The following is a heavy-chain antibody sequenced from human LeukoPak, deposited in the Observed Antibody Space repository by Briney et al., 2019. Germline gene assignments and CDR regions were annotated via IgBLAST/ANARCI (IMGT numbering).Heavy chain of an antibody. CDR3: ARGGDGFSLDYYFDY. V-gene: IGHV1-2*02. D-gene: IGHD3-3*01. CDR1: GYTFTGYY. CDR2: INPNSGGT. Sequence: ASVKVSCKASGYTFTGYYMHWVRQAPGQGLEWMGWINPNSGGTNYAQKFQGRVTMTRDTSISTAYMELSRLRSDDTAVYYCARGGDGFSLDYYFDYWGQGTLVTVSS. J-gene: IGHJ4*02.